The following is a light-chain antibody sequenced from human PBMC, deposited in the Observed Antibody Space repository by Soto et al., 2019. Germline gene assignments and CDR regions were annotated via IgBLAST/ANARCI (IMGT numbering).Light chain of an antibody. Sequence: QSALTQPASVSGCPGQSITISCTGTSSDIGYYNYVSWYQQHPGKAPKLMIYDVRNRPSGISNRFSGSKSGNTASLTISGLQAEDEADYYCSSYTTVSTYVFGTGTKLTVL. CDR3: SSYTTVSTYV. V-gene: IGLV2-14*03. J-gene: IGLJ1*01. CDR2: DVR. CDR1: SSDIGYYNY.